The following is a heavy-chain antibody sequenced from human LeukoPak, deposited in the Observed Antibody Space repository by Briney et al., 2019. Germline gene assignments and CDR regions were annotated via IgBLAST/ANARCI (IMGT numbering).Heavy chain of an antibody. V-gene: IGHV4-39*07. CDR1: GGSISSGSYF. CDR2: IYYSGST. CDR3: ARGLMYLVEKTIFDY. J-gene: IGHJ4*02. Sequence: SETLSLTCTVSGGSISSGSYFWGWIRQPPGKGLEWIGSIYYSGSTYYNPSLKSRVTISIDTSKTQFFLKLSSVTAADTAVYYCARGLMYLVEKTIFDYWGQGTLVTVSS. D-gene: IGHD1-14*01.